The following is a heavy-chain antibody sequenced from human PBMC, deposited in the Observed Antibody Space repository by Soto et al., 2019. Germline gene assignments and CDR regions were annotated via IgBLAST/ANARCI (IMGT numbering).Heavy chain of an antibody. CDR3: AIDTKNYYDSSGYYPARDAFDI. J-gene: IGHJ3*02. V-gene: IGHV3-30-3*01. CDR1: GFTFSSYA. CDR2: ISYDGSNK. Sequence: GGSLRLSCAASGFTFSSYAMHWVRQAPGKGLEWVAVISYDGSNKYYADSVKGRFTISRDNSKNTLYLQMNSLRAEDTAVYYCAIDTKNYYDSSGYYPARDAFDIWGQGTMGTVSS. D-gene: IGHD3-22*01.